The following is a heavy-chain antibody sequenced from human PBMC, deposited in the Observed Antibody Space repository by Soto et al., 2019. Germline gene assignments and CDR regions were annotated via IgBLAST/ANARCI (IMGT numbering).Heavy chain of an antibody. J-gene: IGHJ3*02. CDR2: IFSNDEK. CDR3: ARTYCSGGSCYSGDAFDI. Sequence: QVTLKESGPVLVKPTETLTLTCTVSGFSLSNARMGVSWIRQPPGKALEWLAHIFSNDEKSYSTSLKSRLTISKDTSKSQVVLTMTNMDPVDTATYHCARTYCSGGSCYSGDAFDIWGQGTMVTVSS. V-gene: IGHV2-26*01. D-gene: IGHD2-15*01. CDR1: GFSLSNARMG.